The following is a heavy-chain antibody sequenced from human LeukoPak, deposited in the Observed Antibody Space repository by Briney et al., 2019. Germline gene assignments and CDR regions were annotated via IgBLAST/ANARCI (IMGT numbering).Heavy chain of an antibody. J-gene: IGHJ4*02. CDR1: GFTFSSYG. CDR2: ISYDGSNK. D-gene: IGHD3-22*01. V-gene: IGHV3-30*18. Sequence: PGRSLRLSCAASGFTFSSYGMHWVRQAPGKGLEWVAAISYDGSNKYYADSVKGRFTISRDNSKNTLYLQMNSLRAEDTAVYYCAKGESSGFLDYWGQGTLVTVSS. CDR3: AKGESSGFLDY.